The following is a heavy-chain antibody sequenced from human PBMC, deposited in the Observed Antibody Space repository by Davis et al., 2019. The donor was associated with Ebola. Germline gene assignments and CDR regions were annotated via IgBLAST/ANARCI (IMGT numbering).Heavy chain of an antibody. V-gene: IGHV1-18*01. CDR1: GGPYDDHG. CDR2: MFTYSGKT. D-gene: IGHD4-11*01. CDR3: ARDVMTTVTTGWFDP. J-gene: IGHJ5*02. Sequence: ASVKVSCKFSGGPYDDHGINWVRQAPGRGLEWIGYMFTYSGKTKFGQNLRDRVTMTTDTSTSTAYMELRSLRSDDTAVYYCARDVMTTVTTGWFDPWGQGTLVTVSS.